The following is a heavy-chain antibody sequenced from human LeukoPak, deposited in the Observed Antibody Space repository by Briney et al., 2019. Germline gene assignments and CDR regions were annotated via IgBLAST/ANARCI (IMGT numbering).Heavy chain of an antibody. D-gene: IGHD1/OR15-1a*01. Sequence: PGGSLRLSCAASGFTFSSYGMHWGRQAPGKGLEWVAVIWYDGSNEYYADSVKGRFTISRDNAKNSLYLQMHSLRDEDTAVYYCARGRTPNPYFDYWGQGTLVTVSS. V-gene: IGHV3-33*01. CDR2: IWYDGSNE. CDR1: GFTFSSYG. CDR3: ARGRTPNPYFDY. J-gene: IGHJ4*02.